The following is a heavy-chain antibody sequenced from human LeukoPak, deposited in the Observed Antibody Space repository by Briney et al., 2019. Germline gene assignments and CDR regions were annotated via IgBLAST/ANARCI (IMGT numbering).Heavy chain of an antibody. D-gene: IGHD3-10*01. Sequence: GGSLRLSCAASGFTFSSYGMNWVRQAPGKGLEWVSGISPSGDITYYADSVKGRFTISRDNSKNTLYLEVISLTAEDTAVYYCAKDDAWLRFGEWSQGTPVTVSS. CDR3: AKDDAWLRFGE. CDR2: ISPSGDIT. CDR1: GFTFSSYG. J-gene: IGHJ4*02. V-gene: IGHV3-23*01.